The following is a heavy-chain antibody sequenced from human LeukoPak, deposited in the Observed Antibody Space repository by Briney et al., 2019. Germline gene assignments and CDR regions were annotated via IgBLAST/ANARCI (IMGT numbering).Heavy chain of an antibody. V-gene: IGHV5-51*01. CDR3: AIPYSSSWYGFDY. Sequence: GESLKISCKGSGYSFTSYWIGWVRQMPGKGLEWMGIIYPGDSDTRYSPSFQGQVTISADKSISTAYLQWSSLKASDTAMYYRAIPYSSSWYGFDYWGQGTLVTVSS. J-gene: IGHJ4*02. D-gene: IGHD6-13*01. CDR2: IYPGDSDT. CDR1: GYSFTSYW.